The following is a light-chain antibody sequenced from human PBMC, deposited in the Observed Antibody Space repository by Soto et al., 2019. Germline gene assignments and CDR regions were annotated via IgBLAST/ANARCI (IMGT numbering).Light chain of an antibody. V-gene: IGKV1-5*01. CDR2: DAS. Sequence: DIQMTQSPSTLAASVGDRVTITCRASQSISTWLAWYQQKPGKAPKLLIYDASSLESGVSSRFGGGGSGTEFTLTISSLQPDDFASYYCQQYNTYPWTFGQGTKVDI. J-gene: IGKJ1*01. CDR1: QSISTW. CDR3: QQYNTYPWT.